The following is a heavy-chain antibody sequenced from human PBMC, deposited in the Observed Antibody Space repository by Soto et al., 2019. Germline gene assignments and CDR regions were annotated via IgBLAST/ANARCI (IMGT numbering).Heavy chain of an antibody. D-gene: IGHD6-13*01. CDR3: ARGGSSWCYDY. Sequence: SETLSLTCTVSGGSISSGGYYWSWIRQHPGKGLEWIGYIYYSGSTYYNPSLKSRVTISVDTSKNQFSLKLSSVTAADTAVYYCARGGSSWCYDYWGQGTLVTVSS. J-gene: IGHJ4*02. V-gene: IGHV4-31*03. CDR2: IYYSGST. CDR1: GGSISSGGYY.